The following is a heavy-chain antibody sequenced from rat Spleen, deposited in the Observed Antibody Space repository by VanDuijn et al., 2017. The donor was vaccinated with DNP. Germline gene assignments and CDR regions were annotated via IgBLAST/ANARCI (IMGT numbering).Heavy chain of an antibody. CDR2: ISSGGST. CDR1: GFSLTSYG. D-gene: IGHD1-1*01. CDR3: TRLLQWYWYFDF. J-gene: IGHJ1*01. Sequence: QVQLKESGPGLVQPSQTLSLTCTVSGFSLTSYGVSWVRQPPGKGLEWIAAISSGGSTYYNSALKSRLSISRDTSKSQVFLKMNSLQTEDTAIYFCTRLLQWYWYFDFWGPGTMVTVSS. V-gene: IGHV2S12*01.